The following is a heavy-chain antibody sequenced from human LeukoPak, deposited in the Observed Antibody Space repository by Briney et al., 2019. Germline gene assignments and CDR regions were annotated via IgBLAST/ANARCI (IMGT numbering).Heavy chain of an antibody. D-gene: IGHD2-15*01. CDR1: GHTFTSYA. J-gene: IGHJ5*02. CDR2: ISAYNGNT. V-gene: IGHV1-18*04. Sequence: GASVRVSCKASGHTFTSYAISWVRQAPGQGLEWMGWISAYNGNTSYAQKLQARVTMTRDTSTTTAYMELRSLRFDDTAVYYRVRDRDCSGSDCYSPAVGWFAPWGQGTLVTVSS. CDR3: VRDRDCSGSDCYSPAVGWFAP.